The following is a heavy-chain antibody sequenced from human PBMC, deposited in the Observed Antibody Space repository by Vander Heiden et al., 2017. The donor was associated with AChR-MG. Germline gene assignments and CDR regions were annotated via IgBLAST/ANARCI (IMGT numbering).Heavy chain of an antibody. V-gene: IGHV4-34*01. CDR3: ARGAMGLIVVVPAANYFDY. J-gene: IGHJ4*02. CDR2: INHSGST. D-gene: IGHD2-2*01. Sequence: QVQLQQWGAGLLKPSETLSLTCAVYGGSFSGYSWSWIRQPPGKGLEWIGEINHSGSTNYNPSLKSRVTISVDTSKNQFSLKLSSVTAADTAVYYCARGAMGLIVVVPAANYFDYWGQGTLVTVSS. CDR1: GGSFSGYS.